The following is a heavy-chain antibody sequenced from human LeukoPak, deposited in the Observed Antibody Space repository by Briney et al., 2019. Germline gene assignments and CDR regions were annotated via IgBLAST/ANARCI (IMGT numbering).Heavy chain of an antibody. V-gene: IGHV3-48*04. D-gene: IGHD1-26*01. CDR2: ISSSSSTI. CDR1: GFTFSSYS. Sequence: GGSLRLSCAASGFTFSSYSMNWVRQAPGKGLEWVSYISSSSSTIYYADSVKGRFTISRDNNKNSLFLQMNGLRTEDSAFYYRATGSTSSYYHFDYWGRGTLVTVSS. J-gene: IGHJ4*02. CDR3: ATGSTSSYYHFDY.